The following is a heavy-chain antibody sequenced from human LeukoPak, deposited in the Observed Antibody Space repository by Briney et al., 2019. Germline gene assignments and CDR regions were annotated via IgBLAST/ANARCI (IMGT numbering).Heavy chain of an antibody. CDR2: ISSSGGST. CDR3: AKATPATAAFES. J-gene: IGHJ4*02. D-gene: IGHD6-13*01. V-gene: IGHV3-23*01. Sequence: PGGSLRLSCAASGFTFSMYAVSWVRQAPGKGLEWVSTISSSGGSTYYADSVKGRFTISRDNSKNTLYLQMNSLRAEDTAVYYCAKATPATAAFESWGQGTLLTVSS. CDR1: GFTFSMYA.